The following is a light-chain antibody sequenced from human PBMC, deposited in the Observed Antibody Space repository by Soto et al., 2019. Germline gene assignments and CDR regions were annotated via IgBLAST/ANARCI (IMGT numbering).Light chain of an antibody. Sequence: EMVMTQSPVTLSVSPGERATLSCRASQSVNSKLAWYQQKPGQAPRLLIYGASTRAAGIPDRFSGSGSGTDFTLTISTLQSEDLAVDYWLQYDGWPVYTFGQGTNLEIK. CDR3: LQYDGWPVYT. V-gene: IGKV3-15*01. CDR2: GAS. J-gene: IGKJ2*01. CDR1: QSVNSK.